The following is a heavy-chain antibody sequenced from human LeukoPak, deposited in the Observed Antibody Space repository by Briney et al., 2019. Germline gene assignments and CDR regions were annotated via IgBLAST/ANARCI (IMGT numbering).Heavy chain of an antibody. CDR2: INHSGST. CDR1: GGSFSGYY. J-gene: IGHJ4*02. V-gene: IGHV4-34*01. D-gene: IGHD2-15*01. CDR3: AREKVVAATIDY. Sequence: SETLSLTCAVYGGSFSGYYWSWIRQPPGKGLEWIGGINHSGSTNYNPSLKSRVTISVDTSKNQFSLKLSSVTAADTAVYYCAREKVVAATIDYWGQGTLVTVSS.